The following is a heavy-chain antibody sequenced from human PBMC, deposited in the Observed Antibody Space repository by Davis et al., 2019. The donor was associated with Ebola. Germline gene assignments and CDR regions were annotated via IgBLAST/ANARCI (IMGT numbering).Heavy chain of an antibody. CDR3: TIGGTTGGFDY. J-gene: IGHJ4*02. Sequence: ASVKVSCKTSGFPLISYGISWVRQAPGQGLEWMGWISAYNGNTNYAQKLQGRVTMTTDTSTSTAYMELRSLRSDDTAVYYCTIGGTTGGFDYWGQGTLVTVSS. D-gene: IGHD1-14*01. CDR2: ISAYNGNT. V-gene: IGHV1-18*01. CDR1: GFPLISYG.